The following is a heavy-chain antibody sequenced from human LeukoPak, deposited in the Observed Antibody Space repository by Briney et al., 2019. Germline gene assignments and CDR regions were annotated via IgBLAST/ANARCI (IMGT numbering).Heavy chain of an antibody. CDR3: AREACSTSCSLDY. J-gene: IGHJ4*02. D-gene: IGHD2-2*01. CDR2: IYHSGST. CDR1: GGSISSGGYY. V-gene: IGHV4-30-2*01. Sequence: IPSQTLSLTCTVSGGSISSGGYYWSWIRQPPGKGLEWIGYIYHSGSTYYNPSLKSRVTISVDRSKNQFSLKLSSVTAADTAVYYCAREACSTSCSLDYWGQGTLVTVSS.